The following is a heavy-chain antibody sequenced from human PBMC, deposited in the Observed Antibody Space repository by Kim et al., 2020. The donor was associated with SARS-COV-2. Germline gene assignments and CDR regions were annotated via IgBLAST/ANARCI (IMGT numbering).Heavy chain of an antibody. J-gene: IGHJ4*02. CDR3: AGACSGYDPLEY. D-gene: IGHD5-12*01. CDR1: GLSFNRLA. CDR2: ISASGSSS. V-gene: IGHV3-23*01. Sequence: GGSLRVSCAASGLSFNRLAMNWVRQAPGKGLEWVSAISASGSSSYYADSVRGRFTISRDNSKNTLFLEMNSLRAGDTAVYYCAGACSGYDPLEYWGQGTLVTVSS.